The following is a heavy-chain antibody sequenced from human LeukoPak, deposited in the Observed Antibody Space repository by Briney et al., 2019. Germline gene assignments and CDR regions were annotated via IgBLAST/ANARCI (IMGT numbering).Heavy chain of an antibody. CDR3: AKGARGDTVTSIVGLNWFDP. D-gene: IGHD4-17*01. Sequence: PGGSLRLSCAASGFTFSSYGMHWVRQAPGKGLEWVSVISYDGINKYYADSVKGRFTISRDNSKNTLYLQMNSLRAEDTAVYYCAKGARGDTVTSIVGLNWFDPWGQGTLVTVSS. J-gene: IGHJ5*02. V-gene: IGHV3-30*18. CDR1: GFTFSSYG. CDR2: ISYDGINK.